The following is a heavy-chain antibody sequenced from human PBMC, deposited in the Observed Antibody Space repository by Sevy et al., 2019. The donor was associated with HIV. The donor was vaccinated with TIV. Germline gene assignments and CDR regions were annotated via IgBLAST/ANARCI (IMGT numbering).Heavy chain of an antibody. Sequence: SETLSLTCAVYGGSFSGYYWSWIRQPPGKGLGWFGEINHRGSTNYNPSLKSRVPLSVDTSKNQFSLNLSSVTAGDTAVYYCARGHSGYVPFDYWGQGTLVTVSS. J-gene: IGHJ4*02. CDR2: INHRGST. V-gene: IGHV4-34*01. D-gene: IGHD5-12*01. CDR3: ARGHSGYVPFDY. CDR1: GGSFSGYY.